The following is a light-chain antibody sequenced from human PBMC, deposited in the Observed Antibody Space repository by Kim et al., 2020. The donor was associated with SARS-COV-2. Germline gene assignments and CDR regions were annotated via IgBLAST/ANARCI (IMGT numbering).Light chain of an antibody. Sequence: EIVMTQSPATLSVSPGERATLSCRASQNINSKLAWYQQKPGQAPRLLIYGASTRATGIPARFSASVSGTEFTLTISSLQSEDFAVYYCQQYTKWPLTFGGGTKLEI. CDR3: QQYTKWPLT. J-gene: IGKJ4*01. CDR1: QNINSK. V-gene: IGKV3-15*01. CDR2: GAS.